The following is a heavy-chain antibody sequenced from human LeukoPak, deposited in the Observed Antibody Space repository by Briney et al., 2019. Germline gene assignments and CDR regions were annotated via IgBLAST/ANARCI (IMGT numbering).Heavy chain of an antibody. CDR1: GGSISSSSYY. D-gene: IGHD6-13*01. CDR2: IYYSGST. Sequence: SETLSLTCTVSGGSISSSSYYWGWIRQPPGKGLEWIGSIYYSGSTYYNPSLKSRVTISVDTSKNQFSLKLSSVTAADTAVYYCARISSSNWYNERGAFDVWGQGTLVTVSS. J-gene: IGHJ3*01. V-gene: IGHV4-39*01. CDR3: ARISSSNWYNERGAFDV.